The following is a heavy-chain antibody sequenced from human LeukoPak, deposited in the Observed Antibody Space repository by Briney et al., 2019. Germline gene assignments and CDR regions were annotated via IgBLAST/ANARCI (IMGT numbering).Heavy chain of an antibody. CDR3: ARYHHDSSGGAFDT. J-gene: IGHJ3*02. CDR2: IYYSGST. D-gene: IGHD3-22*01. Sequence: SETLSLTCTVFGGSVSSGSYYWSWIRQPPGKGLEWIGYIYYSGSTNYNPSLKSRVTISVDTSKNQFSLKLSSVTAADTAVYYCARYHHDSSGGAFDTWGQGTMVTVSS. CDR1: GGSVSSGSYY. V-gene: IGHV4-61*01.